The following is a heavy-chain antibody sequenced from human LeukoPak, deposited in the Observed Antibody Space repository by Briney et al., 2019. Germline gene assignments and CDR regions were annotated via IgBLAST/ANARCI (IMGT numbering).Heavy chain of an antibody. CDR1: GFTFSSYG. Sequence: GRSLRLSCAASGFTFSSYGMHWVRQAPGKGLEWVAVIWYDGSNKYYADSVKGRFTISRDNSKNTLYLQMNSLRSGDTAVYYCARSVDIVATIGYNPTGYYYYGMDVWGQGTTVTVSS. CDR2: IWYDGSNK. D-gene: IGHD5-12*01. CDR3: ARSVDIVATIGYNPTGYYYYGMDV. J-gene: IGHJ6*02. V-gene: IGHV3-33*01.